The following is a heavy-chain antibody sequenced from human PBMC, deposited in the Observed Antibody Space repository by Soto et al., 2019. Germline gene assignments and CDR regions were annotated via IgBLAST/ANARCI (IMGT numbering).Heavy chain of an antibody. CDR2: ISYSGNT. CDR3: ARASTYYDILTGYPKPYYFDY. V-gene: IGHV4-59*01. D-gene: IGHD3-9*01. J-gene: IGHJ4*02. Sequence: SETLSLTCTVSGGSISSYYWNWIRQPPGKGLEWIGYISYSGNTNYNPSLKSRVTVSVDTSRDQFSLKLNSVTAADTAVYYCARASTYYDILTGYPKPYYFDYWGQGTLVTVSS. CDR1: GGSISSYY.